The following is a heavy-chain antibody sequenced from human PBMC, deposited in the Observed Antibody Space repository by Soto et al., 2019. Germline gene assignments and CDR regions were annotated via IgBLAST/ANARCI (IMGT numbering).Heavy chain of an antibody. CDR3: VKEDVWFERDF. CDR1: GFTFSGYG. J-gene: IGHJ4*02. V-gene: IGHV3-30*18. D-gene: IGHD3-10*01. CDR2: ISHDGSDK. Sequence: PGGSLRLSCWASGFTFSGYGVHWGRQSPVKGLEWLAVISHDGSDKYYADSVRGRFTISRDNSENTLYLQMNSLRPEDTAVYYCVKEDVWFERDFWCQGTLVTVAS.